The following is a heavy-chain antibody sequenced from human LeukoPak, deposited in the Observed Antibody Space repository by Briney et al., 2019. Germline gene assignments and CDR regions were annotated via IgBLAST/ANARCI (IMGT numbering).Heavy chain of an antibody. CDR2: IIPIFGTA. CDR3: ARWPGIAAAGTSYYYYMDV. CDR1: GGTFSSYA. D-gene: IGHD6-13*01. Sequence: SVKVSCKASGGTFSSYAISWVRQAPGQGLEWMGGIIPIFGTANYAQKFQGRVTITADESTSTAYMELRSLRSDDTAVYYCARWPGIAAAGTSYYYYMDVWGKGTTVTISS. J-gene: IGHJ6*03. V-gene: IGHV1-69*01.